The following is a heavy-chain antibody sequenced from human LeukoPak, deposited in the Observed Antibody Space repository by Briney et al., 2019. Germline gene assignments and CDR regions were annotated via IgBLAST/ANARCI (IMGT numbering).Heavy chain of an antibody. J-gene: IGHJ4*02. CDR2: IGQDISEK. D-gene: IGHD3-22*01. V-gene: IGHV3-7*01. CDR3: ARVAYYYDSRRTYYFDY. Sequence: PGGSLRLSCTASGFTFDTYWMGWVRQAPGRGLEWVANIGQDISEKYYVDSVKGRFTISRDNAKNSLSLQMNNLSAEDTAVYYCARVAYYYDSRRTYYFDYWGQGTLVTVSS. CDR1: GFTFDTYW.